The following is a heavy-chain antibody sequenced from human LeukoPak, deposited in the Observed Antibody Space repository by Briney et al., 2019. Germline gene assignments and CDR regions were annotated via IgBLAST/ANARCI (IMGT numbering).Heavy chain of an antibody. J-gene: IGHJ6*03. CDR2: IYYSGST. CDR3: ARHYYYYYMDV. V-gene: IGHV4-59*01. Sequence: SETLSLTCTVSGGSISSYYWSWIRQPPGKGLEWIGYIYYSGSTNYNPSLKSRVTISVDTSRNQFSLKLSSVTAADTAVYYCARHYYYYYMDVWGKGTTVTVSS. CDR1: GGSISSYY.